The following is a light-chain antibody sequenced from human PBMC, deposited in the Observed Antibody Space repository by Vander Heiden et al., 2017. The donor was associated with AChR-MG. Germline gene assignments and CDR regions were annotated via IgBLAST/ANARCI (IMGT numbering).Light chain of an antibody. J-gene: IGLJ3*02. V-gene: IGLV2-14*03. Sequence: QSALTQPASVSGSPGQSITISCTGTSSDVGGYNYVFWYQQHPGKAPKLMIYDVSNRPSGVSNRFSGSKSGNTACLTISGLQAEDEADYYCISYTSSSNWVFGGGTKLTVL. CDR1: SSDVGGYNY. CDR3: ISYTSSSNWV. CDR2: DVS.